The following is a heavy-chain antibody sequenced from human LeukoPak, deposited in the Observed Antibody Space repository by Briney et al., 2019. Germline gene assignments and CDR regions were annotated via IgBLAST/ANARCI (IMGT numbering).Heavy chain of an antibody. CDR1: GGTFGSYA. CDR2: MNPNSGNT. D-gene: IGHD3-22*01. CDR3: ARGGYYYVGNAFDI. J-gene: IGHJ3*02. Sequence: ASVKVSCKASGGTFGSYAISWVRQATGQGLEWMGWMNPNSGNTGYAQKFQGRVTMTRNTSISTAYMELSSLRSEDTAVYYCARGGYYYVGNAFDIWGQGTMVTVSS. V-gene: IGHV1-8*02.